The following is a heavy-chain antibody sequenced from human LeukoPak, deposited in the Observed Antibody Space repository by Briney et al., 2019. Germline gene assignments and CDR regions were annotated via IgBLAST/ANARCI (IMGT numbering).Heavy chain of an antibody. CDR3: ARGRYCSSSSCFFDY. CDR2: IKQDGSEK. CDR1: GFSFSNRW. Sequence: GGSLRLSCAASGFSFSNRWMSWVRQAPGQGLEWVANIKQDGSEKYYVDSVKGRFTISRDNAKNSLHLQMDSLRAEDTAVYYCARGRYCSSSSCFFDYWGQGTVVTVSS. D-gene: IGHD2-2*01. J-gene: IGHJ4*02. V-gene: IGHV3-7*01.